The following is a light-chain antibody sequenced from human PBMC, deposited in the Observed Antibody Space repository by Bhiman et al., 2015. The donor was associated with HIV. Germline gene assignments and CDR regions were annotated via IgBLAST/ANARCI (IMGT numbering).Light chain of an antibody. Sequence: QSALTQPASVSGSPGQSITISCTGTSSDVGGYKYVSWYQQHPGKAPKLMIYDVTKRPSGVSNRFSGSKSGNTASLTISGLQAEDEAHYYCCSYAGSTNWVFGGGTKLTVL. CDR2: DVT. V-gene: IGLV2-23*02. J-gene: IGLJ3*02. CDR1: SSDVGGYKY. CDR3: CSYAGSTNWV.